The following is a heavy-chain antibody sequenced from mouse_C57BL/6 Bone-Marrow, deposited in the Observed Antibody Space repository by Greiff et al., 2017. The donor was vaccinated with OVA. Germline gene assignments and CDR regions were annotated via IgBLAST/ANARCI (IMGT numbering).Heavy chain of an antibody. CDR2: ISNGGGST. J-gene: IGHJ4*01. V-gene: IGHV5-12*01. CDR1: GFTFSDYY. D-gene: IGHD1-1*02. CDR3: ARLVGRDYAMDY. Sequence: EVKLMESGGGLVQPGGSLKLSCAASGFTFSDYYMYWVRQTPEKRLEWVAYISNGGGSTYYPDTVKGRFTISRDNAKNTLYLQMSRLKSEDTAMYYCARLVGRDYAMDYWGQGTSVTVSS.